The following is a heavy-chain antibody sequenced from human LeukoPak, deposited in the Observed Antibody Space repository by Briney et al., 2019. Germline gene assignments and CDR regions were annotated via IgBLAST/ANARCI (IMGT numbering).Heavy chain of an antibody. CDR2: INHSGST. D-gene: IGHD3-22*01. J-gene: IGHJ4*02. CDR3: ARVINSSGHYAGDY. CDR1: GGSFSGYY. Sequence: SETLSLTCAVYGGSFSGYYWSWIRQPPGKGLEWIGEINHSGSTNYNPSLKSRVTISVDTSKNQFSLKLSSVTAADTAVYYCARVINSSGHYAGDYWGQGTLVTVSS. V-gene: IGHV4-34*01.